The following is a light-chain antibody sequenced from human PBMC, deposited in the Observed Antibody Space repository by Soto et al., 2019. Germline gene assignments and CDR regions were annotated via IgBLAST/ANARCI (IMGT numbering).Light chain of an antibody. CDR2: GAS. CDR1: QSVSSNF. V-gene: IGKV3-20*01. Sequence: EIVLTQSPGTLSLSPGARATLSCRASQSVSSNFLAWYQQKPGQAPRLLIYGASSRATGIPDRFSGSGSGTDFTLTISRLEPEDFAVYYCQQYGSSPPWTFGQGTKVEIK. CDR3: QQYGSSPPWT. J-gene: IGKJ1*01.